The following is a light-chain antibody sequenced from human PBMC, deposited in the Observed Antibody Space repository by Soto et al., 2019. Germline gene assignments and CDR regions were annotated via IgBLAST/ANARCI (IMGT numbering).Light chain of an antibody. CDR2: ATS. CDR3: QQANSFPWT. J-gene: IGKJ1*01. Sequence: DIQMTQSPSSVSASVGDRVTITCRASQDISSWLAWYRQKPGKAPKLLIYATSSLQSGVPSRFSGSGSGTDFTLTISSLQPEDFATYYCQQANSFPWTFGRGTKVEVK. CDR1: QDISSW. V-gene: IGKV1-12*01.